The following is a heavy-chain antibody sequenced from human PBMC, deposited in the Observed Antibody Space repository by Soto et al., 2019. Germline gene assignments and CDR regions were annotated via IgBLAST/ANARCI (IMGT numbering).Heavy chain of an antibody. Sequence: PGQSLSPSCAASGSTFSILSVSWVRQAPGEGLELGSAISVSVGSTYYADPVKGRFTISRDNSKNTLYLQMNSLRAEDTAVYYCAKDLVPAVPDYYYYGMDVWGQGTTVTVSS. D-gene: IGHD2-2*01. CDR1: GSTFSILS. V-gene: IGHV3-23*01. J-gene: IGHJ6*02. CDR3: AKDLVPAVPDYYYYGMDV. CDR2: ISVSVGST.